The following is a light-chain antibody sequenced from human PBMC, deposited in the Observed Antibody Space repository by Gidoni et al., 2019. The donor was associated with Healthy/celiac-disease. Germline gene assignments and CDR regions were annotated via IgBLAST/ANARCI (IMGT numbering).Light chain of an antibody. CDR2: DAS. Sequence: DLQMTQTPYSLSASVGDRVTITCQASQDISNYLNWYQQKPGKAPKLLIYDASNLETGVPSRFSGSGSGTDFTVSISSLQPEDIATYYCQQYDNLLLTFGGGTKVEIK. CDR1: QDISNY. CDR3: QQYDNLLLT. J-gene: IGKJ4*01. V-gene: IGKV1-33*01.